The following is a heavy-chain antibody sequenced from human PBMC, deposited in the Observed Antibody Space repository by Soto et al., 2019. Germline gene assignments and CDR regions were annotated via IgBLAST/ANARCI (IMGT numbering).Heavy chain of an antibody. CDR3: ARGWGVHDYGDYMDV. J-gene: IGHJ6*03. D-gene: IGHD4-17*01. CDR1: GFTFSSYG. V-gene: IGHV3-33*01. CDR2: IWYDGSNK. Sequence: QVQLVESGGGVVQPGRSLRLSCAASGFTFSSYGMHWVRQAPGKGLEWVAVIWYDGSNKYYADSVKGRFTISRDNSKNTLYLQMNSLRAEDTAVYYCARGWGVHDYGDYMDVWGQGTTVTVSS.